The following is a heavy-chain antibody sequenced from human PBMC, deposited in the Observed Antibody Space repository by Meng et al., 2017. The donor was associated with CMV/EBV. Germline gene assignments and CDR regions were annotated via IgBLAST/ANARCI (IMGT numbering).Heavy chain of an antibody. J-gene: IGHJ4*02. D-gene: IGHD1-26*01. V-gene: IGHV1-2*02. CDR2: INPNSGGT. CDR1: GYTFTGYY. CDR3: ARTPSYSGSQRPFDY. Sequence: GKRVETGAEVKKPGASVKVSCKASGYTFTGYYMHWGRQDPGQGLEWMGWINPNSGGTNYAQKFQGRVTMTRDTSISTAYMELSRLRSDDTAVYYCARTPSYSGSQRPFDYWGQGTLVTVSS.